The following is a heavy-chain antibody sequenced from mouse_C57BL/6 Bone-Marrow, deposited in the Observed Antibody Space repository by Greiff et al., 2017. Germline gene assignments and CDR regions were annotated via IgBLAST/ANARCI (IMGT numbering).Heavy chain of an antibody. J-gene: IGHJ2*01. Sequence: VQLQQSGAELMKPGASVKLSCKATGYTFTGYWIEWVKQRPGHGLEWIGEILPGRGSTNYNEKFKGKATFTADTTTNTAYRQLSSLTTEDTTIYYSAISITGTGCIDYWGQDTTLTVSS. CDR1: GYTFTGYW. V-gene: IGHV1-9*01. CDR3: AISITGTGCIDY. CDR2: ILPGRGST. D-gene: IGHD4-1*01.